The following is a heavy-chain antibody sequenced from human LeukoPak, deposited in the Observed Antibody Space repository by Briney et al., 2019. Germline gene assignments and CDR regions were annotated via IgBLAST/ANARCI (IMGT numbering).Heavy chain of an antibody. Sequence: ASVKVSCEASGYTFTSYGISWVRQAPGQGLERMGWISAYNGNTNYAQKLQGRVTMTTDTPTSTAYMELRSLRSDDTAVYYCARAEESLGIYDSSGYYDYWGQGTLVTVSS. CDR1: GYTFTSYG. CDR3: ARAEESLGIYDSSGYYDY. V-gene: IGHV1-18*01. J-gene: IGHJ4*02. CDR2: ISAYNGNT. D-gene: IGHD3-22*01.